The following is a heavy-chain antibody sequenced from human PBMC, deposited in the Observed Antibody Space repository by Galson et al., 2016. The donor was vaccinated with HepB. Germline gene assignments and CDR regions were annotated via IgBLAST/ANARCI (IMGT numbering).Heavy chain of an antibody. D-gene: IGHD2-2*03. CDR2: ICGSCGDI. Sequence: SLRLSCAASGFTFKNFGMTWVRQAPGKGLEWVSTICGSCGDIDYADSVQGRFTISRDNSKSTLSLQMNSLRAEDTATYYCAIDPSHWIENPFALWGQGTLVTVSS. V-gene: IGHV3-23*01. CDR3: AIDPSHWIENPFAL. J-gene: IGHJ4*02. CDR1: GFTFKNFG.